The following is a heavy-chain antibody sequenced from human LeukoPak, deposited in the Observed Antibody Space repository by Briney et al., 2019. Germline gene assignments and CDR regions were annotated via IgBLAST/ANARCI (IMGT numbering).Heavy chain of an antibody. CDR3: ARGGYSGSQYKFFQY. Sequence: GGSLRLSCAASGFIFSDYYMSWIRQAPGKGLEWVSYISSSGNNKDYADSVKGRFTISRDNAKNSLYLQMNSLRVEDTAVYYCARGGYSGSQYKFFQYWGQGTQVTVSS. CDR2: ISSSGNNK. CDR1: GFIFSDYY. D-gene: IGHD1-26*01. V-gene: IGHV3-11*01. J-gene: IGHJ1*01.